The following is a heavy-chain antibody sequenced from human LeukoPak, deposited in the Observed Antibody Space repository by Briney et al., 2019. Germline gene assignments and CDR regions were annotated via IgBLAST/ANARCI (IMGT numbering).Heavy chain of an antibody. V-gene: IGHV4-59*01. CDR1: GGSISSYY. D-gene: IGHD3-10*01. J-gene: IGHJ4*02. CDR2: IYYSGNT. CDR3: AREPYYYGSGSYIDC. Sequence: SETLSLTCTVSGGSISSYYWSWIRQPPGKGLEWIGYIYYSGNTNYNPSLKSRVTISVDTSKNQFSLKLSSATAADTAVYYCAREPYYYGSGSYIDCWGQGTLVTVSS.